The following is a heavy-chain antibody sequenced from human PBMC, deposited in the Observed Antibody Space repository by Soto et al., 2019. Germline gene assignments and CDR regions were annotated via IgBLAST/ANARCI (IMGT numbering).Heavy chain of an antibody. CDR2: ISYDGSNK. Sequence: QVQLVESGGGVVQPGRSLRLSCAASGFTFSSYAMHWVRQAPGKGLEWVAVISYDGSNKYHADSVKGRFTISRDNSKNTLYLQMNSLRAEDTAVYYCARESRQLGLTFDYYGMDVWGQGTTVTVSS. V-gene: IGHV3-30-3*01. J-gene: IGHJ6*02. D-gene: IGHD6-13*01. CDR1: GFTFSSYA. CDR3: ARESRQLGLTFDYYGMDV.